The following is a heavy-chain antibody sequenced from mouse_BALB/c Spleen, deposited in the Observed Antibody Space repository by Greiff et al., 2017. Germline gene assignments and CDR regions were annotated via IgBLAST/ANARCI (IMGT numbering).Heavy chain of an antibody. CDR1: GFAFSSYD. V-gene: IGHV5-12-1*01. D-gene: IGHD1-1*01. CDR3: ARHQYDGSSYHYAMDY. Sequence: DVMLVESGGGLVKPGGSLKLSCAASGFAFSSYDMSWVRQTPEKRLEWVAYISSGGGSTYYPDTVKGRITISRDNAKNTLYLQMSSLKTEDTAMYYSARHQYDGSSYHYAMDYWGQGTTVTVSS. CDR2: ISSGGGST. J-gene: IGHJ4*01.